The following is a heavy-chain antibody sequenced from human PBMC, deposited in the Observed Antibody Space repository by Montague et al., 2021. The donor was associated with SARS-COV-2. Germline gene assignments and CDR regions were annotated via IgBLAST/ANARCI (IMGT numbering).Heavy chain of an antibody. D-gene: IGHD3-9*01. CDR3: ARDSRTDFDWLFPDSGSYYYYMDV. CDR1: GGSISSYY. CDR2: IYYSGST. V-gene: IGHV4-59*01. J-gene: IGHJ6*03. Sequence: SDILSLTRTVSGGSISSYYWSWIRQPPGKGLEWIGYIYYSGSTNXNPSLKSRVTISVDTSKNQFSLKLSSVTAADTAVYYCARDSRTDFDWLFPDSGSYYYYMDVWGKGTTVTVSS.